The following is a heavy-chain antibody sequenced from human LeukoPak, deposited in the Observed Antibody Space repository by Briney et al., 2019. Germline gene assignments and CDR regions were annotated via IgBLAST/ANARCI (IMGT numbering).Heavy chain of an antibody. Sequence: GGSLRLSCAASGFTVSSNYMSWVRQAPGKGLEWVSVIYRGGTINYADSVKGRFTISRDNSKNTVYLQMNSLRDEDTAVYYCARRFGYWGQGTLVTVSS. CDR3: ARRFGY. CDR2: IYRGGTI. CDR1: GFTVSSNY. V-gene: IGHV3-53*01. J-gene: IGHJ4*02.